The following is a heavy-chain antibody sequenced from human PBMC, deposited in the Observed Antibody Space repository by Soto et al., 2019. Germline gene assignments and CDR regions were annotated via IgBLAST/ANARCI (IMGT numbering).Heavy chain of an antibody. J-gene: IGHJ4*02. CDR2: ISAYNGNT. D-gene: IGHD3-9*01. CDR1: GYTFTGYY. CDR3: ARAYYDILTGYYLYYFDY. Sequence: ASVKVSCKASGYTFTGYYMHWVRQAPGQGLEWMGWISAYNGNTNYAQKLQGRVTMTTDTSTSTAYMELRSLRSDDTAVYYCARAYYDILTGYYLYYFDYWGQGTLVTVSS. V-gene: IGHV1-18*04.